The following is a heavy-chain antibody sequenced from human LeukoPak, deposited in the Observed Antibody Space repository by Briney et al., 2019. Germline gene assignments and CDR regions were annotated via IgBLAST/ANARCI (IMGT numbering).Heavy chain of an antibody. J-gene: IGHJ6*02. V-gene: IGHV3-13*01. Sequence: GGSLRLSCAASGFTFSSYAMSWVRQAPGKGLEWVSAIGTAGDTYYPGSVKGRFTISRENAKNSLYLQMNSLRAGDTAVYYCARDLGRVGIYYYYGMDVWGQGTTVTVSS. CDR2: IGTAGDT. CDR3: ARDLGRVGIYYYYGMDV. CDR1: GFTFSSYA. D-gene: IGHD3-16*01.